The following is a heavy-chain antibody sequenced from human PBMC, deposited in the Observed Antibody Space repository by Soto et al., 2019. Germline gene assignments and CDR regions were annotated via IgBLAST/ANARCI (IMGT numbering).Heavy chain of an antibody. V-gene: IGHV4-34*01. CDR1: GGSFSGYY. J-gene: IGHJ4*02. Sequence: PSETLSLTNVVYGGSFSGYYWCWIRQPPGKGLEWIGEINHSGSTNYNPSLKSRVTISVDTSKNQFSLKLSSVTAADTAVYYCARGGDTAMVAFDYWGQGTLVTVSS. CDR2: INHSGST. D-gene: IGHD5-18*01. CDR3: ARGGDTAMVAFDY.